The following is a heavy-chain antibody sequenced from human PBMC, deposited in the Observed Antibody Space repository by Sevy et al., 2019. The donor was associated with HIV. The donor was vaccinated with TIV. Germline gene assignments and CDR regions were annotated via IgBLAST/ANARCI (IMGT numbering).Heavy chain of an antibody. CDR2: INGNGDST. CDR1: VFIFNNYA. D-gene: IGHD3-22*01. J-gene: IGHJ3*01. V-gene: IGHV3-23*01. Sequence: GGSLRLSCAGSVFIFNNYAMSWVRQVPGKGLEWVSGINGNGDSTNYADSAKGRFTISRGNSKSTLYLQMNSLRAEDTAVYYCAKDYYDSGGYYFYPARPTAFDLWGQGTMVTVSS. CDR3: AKDYYDSGGYYFYPARPTAFDL.